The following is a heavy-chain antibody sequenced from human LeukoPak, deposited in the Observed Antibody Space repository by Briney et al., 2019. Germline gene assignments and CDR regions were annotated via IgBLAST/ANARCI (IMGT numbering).Heavy chain of an antibody. CDR2: LNEDGSVE. CDR1: EFSFSTNW. Sequence: GGSLRLSCAASEFSFSTNWMHWVRQTPGKGLEWVAELNEDGSVEYYVDSVKGRFTISRDNAKSLLFLQMYNLRTEDTGVYFCANVPRSTVSYWGRGTLVTVSS. J-gene: IGHJ4*02. D-gene: IGHD2-2*01. V-gene: IGHV3-7*01. CDR3: ANVPRSTVSY.